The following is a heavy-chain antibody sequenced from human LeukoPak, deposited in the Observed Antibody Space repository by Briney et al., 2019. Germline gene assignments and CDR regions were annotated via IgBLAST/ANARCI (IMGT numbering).Heavy chain of an antibody. J-gene: IGHJ3*02. CDR1: GGSISSHY. D-gene: IGHD5-24*01. CDR3: ARDGYNLVAFDI. CDR2: IYYSGST. Sequence: SETLSLTCTVPGGSISSHYWSWIRQTPGKGLERIGYIYYSGSTNYNPSLKSRVTISVDTSKNQFSLKLSSVTAADTAVYYCARDGYNLVAFDIWGQRTMVTVSS. V-gene: IGHV4-59*11.